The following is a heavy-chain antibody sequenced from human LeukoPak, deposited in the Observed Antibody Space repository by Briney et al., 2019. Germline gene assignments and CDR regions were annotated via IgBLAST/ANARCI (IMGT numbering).Heavy chain of an antibody. CDR1: GFVFSHYG. CDR2: IWNDGTNK. Sequence: GGFLRLSCAASGFVFSHYGMHWVRQAPGKGLEWVAVIWNDGTNKYYADSVKGRFTISRDYSTKTVYLQMNSLRAEDTAVYYCAKDAQRGFDYSNSLEYWGQGTPVTVSS. CDR3: AKDAQRGFDYSNSLEY. J-gene: IGHJ4*02. D-gene: IGHD4-11*01. V-gene: IGHV3-33*06.